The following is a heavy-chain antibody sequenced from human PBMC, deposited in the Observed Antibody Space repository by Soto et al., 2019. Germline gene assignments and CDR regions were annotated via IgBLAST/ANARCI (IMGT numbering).Heavy chain of an antibody. D-gene: IGHD4-4*01. CDR2: ISNDGSDT. CDR1: GLPFGDNW. Sequence: EVQLVESGGGLVQPGGSLRLSCAASGLPFGDNWMHWLRQAPGKGLVWVSRISNDGSDTTYADSVRGRFTVSRDNAKNTLYLQMNSLRAEDTAVYYCARDSYSSATHWGHGTLVTVSS. CDR3: ARDSYSSATH. V-gene: IGHV3-74*01. J-gene: IGHJ4*01.